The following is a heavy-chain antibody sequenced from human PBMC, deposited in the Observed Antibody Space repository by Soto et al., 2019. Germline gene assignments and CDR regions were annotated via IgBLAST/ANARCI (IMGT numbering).Heavy chain of an antibody. CDR2: LNQDGSEK. Sequence: GGSLRLSCAASGFTFTDYWMSWVRQAPGKGLEWVANLNQDGSEKNCVDSVKGRFTISRDNAKNSVYLQLNSLRAEDTAVYYCARDKFSGTYYVKGVTYLFDYWGQGALVTVSS. CDR3: ARDKFSGTYYVKGVTYLFDY. D-gene: IGHD1-26*01. V-gene: IGHV3-7*03. J-gene: IGHJ4*02. CDR1: GFTFTDYW.